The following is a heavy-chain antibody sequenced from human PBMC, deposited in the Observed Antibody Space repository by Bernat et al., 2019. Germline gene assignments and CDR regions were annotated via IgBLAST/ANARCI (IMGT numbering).Heavy chain of an antibody. Sequence: QVQVVESGGGVVQPGRSLRLSCAASGFTFSSYAMHWVRQAPGKGLEWVAVISYDGSNKYCADSVKGRFTISRDNSKNTLFLQMNRLRVEDTAVYYCARGGDYLYWGQGTLVTVSS. J-gene: IGHJ4*02. V-gene: IGHV3-30-3*01. CDR3: ARGGDYLY. D-gene: IGHD3-22*01. CDR2: ISYDGSNK. CDR1: GFTFSSYA.